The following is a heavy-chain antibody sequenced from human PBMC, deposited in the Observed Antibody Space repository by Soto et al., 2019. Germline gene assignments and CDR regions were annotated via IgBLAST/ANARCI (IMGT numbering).Heavy chain of an antibody. V-gene: IGHV4-30-4*01. D-gene: IGHD1-1*01. CDR3: ARAPVGLETISYFDD. J-gene: IGHJ4*02. CDR1: GYSVSNFGFH. CDR2: IYNGGST. Sequence: PSYTLSLTFTVSGYSVSNFGFHWSLLRRPPGNGLEWIGYIYNGGSTYYRPSLESRMHMSLDATRNHYSLRLTSVTAADTAVYFCARAPVGLETISYFDDWGKGKLVTV.